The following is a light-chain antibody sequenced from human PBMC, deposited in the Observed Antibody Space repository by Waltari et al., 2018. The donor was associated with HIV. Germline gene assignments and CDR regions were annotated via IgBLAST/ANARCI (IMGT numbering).Light chain of an antibody. Sequence: QPVVTQEPSFSVSPGGTVTLTFGFNSGSVSASYYSLRYQHTPGQGPRMLSDSTNPRSYGVPDRFSGSILWKKSALMITGGQAEDEADYHCAIYMGSGIWVFGGGTKLTV. CDR2: STN. J-gene: IGLJ3*02. CDR3: AIYMGSGIWV. CDR1: SGSVSASYY. V-gene: IGLV8-61*01.